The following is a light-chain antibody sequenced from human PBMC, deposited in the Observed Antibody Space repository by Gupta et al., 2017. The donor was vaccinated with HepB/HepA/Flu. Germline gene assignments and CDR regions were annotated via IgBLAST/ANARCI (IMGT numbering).Light chain of an antibody. V-gene: IGKV3-15*01. CDR3: QQYNSWPPAYT. CDR1: QSVSSN. Sequence: EMVMTQSPATLSVSPGGRATLSCRASQSVSSNLAWYQQKPSQAPRLLIYGASTRATGIPARFSGSGCGTEFTLTISSRRSEDDEVDYCQQYNSWPPAYTFGQGTKVEIK. J-gene: IGKJ2*01. CDR2: GAS.